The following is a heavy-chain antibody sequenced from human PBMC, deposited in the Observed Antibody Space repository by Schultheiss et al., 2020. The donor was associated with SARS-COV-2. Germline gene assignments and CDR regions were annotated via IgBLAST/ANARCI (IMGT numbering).Heavy chain of an antibody. Sequence: GESLKISCAASGFTVSSNYMSWVRQAPGKGLEWVSAISGSGGSTYYADSVKGRFTISRDNSKNTLYLQMNSLRAEDTAVYYCAKDPYYYYYGMDVWGQGTTVTVSS. CDR1: GFTVSSNY. CDR3: AKDPYYYYYGMDV. J-gene: IGHJ6*02. V-gene: IGHV3-23*01. CDR2: ISGSGGST.